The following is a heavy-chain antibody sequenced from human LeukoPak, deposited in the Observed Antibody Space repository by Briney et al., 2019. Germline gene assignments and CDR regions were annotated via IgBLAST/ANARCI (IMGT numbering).Heavy chain of an antibody. D-gene: IGHD3-3*01. J-gene: IGHJ6*03. CDR1: GFTFSSYS. CDR2: ISSSSSYI. CDR3: AKGGGLRFYMDV. V-gene: IGHV3-21*04. Sequence: GGSLRLSCAASGFTFSSYSMNWVRQAPGKGLEWVSSISSSSSYIYYADSVKGRFTISRDNAKNSLYLQMNSLRAEDTALYYCAKGGGLRFYMDVWGKGTTVTVSS.